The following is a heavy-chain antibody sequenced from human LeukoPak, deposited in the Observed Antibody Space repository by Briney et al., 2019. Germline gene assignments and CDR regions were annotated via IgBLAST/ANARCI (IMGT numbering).Heavy chain of an antibody. CDR1: GFTFGDYA. J-gene: IGHJ4*02. V-gene: IGHV3-49*04. Sequence: PGRSLRLSCTASGFTFGDYAMSWVRQAPGKGLEWVGFIRSKAYGGTTEYAASVKGRFTISRDDSKSVAYLQTNSLKTEDTAVYYCTRSYCSGGSCRKVLVSWGQGTLVTVSS. CDR3: TRSYCSGGSCRKVLVS. CDR2: IRSKAYGGTT. D-gene: IGHD2-15*01.